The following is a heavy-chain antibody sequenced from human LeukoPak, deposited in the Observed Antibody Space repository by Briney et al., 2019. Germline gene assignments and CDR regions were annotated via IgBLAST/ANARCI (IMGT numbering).Heavy chain of an antibody. J-gene: IGHJ4*02. CDR2: TYYTSTWYN. Sequence: SQTLSLTCAISGDSVSSNSATWNWIRQSPSRGLEWLGRTYYTSTWYNDYAVSVKSRISINADTSKNQLSLHPNSVTPEDTAVYFCARGKIGAAGTFVYWGQGTLVTVSS. D-gene: IGHD6-13*01. CDR1: GDSVSSNSAT. V-gene: IGHV6-1*01. CDR3: ARGKIGAAGTFVY.